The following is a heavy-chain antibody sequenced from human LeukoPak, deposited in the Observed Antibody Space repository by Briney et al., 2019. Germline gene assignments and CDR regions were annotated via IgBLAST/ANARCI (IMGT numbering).Heavy chain of an antibody. D-gene: IGHD3-22*01. CDR1: GFTFSSYA. J-gene: IGHJ4*02. CDR3: ARGHYYYDSSGYSRATFNIDY. V-gene: IGHV3-23*01. Sequence: GGSLRLSCAASGFTFSSYAMSWVRQAPGKGLEWVSAISGSGGSTYYADSVKGRFTISRDNSKNTLYLQMNSLRAEDTAVYYCARGHYYYDSSGYSRATFNIDYWGQGTLVSVSS. CDR2: ISGSGGST.